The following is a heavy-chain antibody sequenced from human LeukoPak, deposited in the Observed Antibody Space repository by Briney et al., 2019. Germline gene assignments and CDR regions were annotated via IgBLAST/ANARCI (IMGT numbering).Heavy chain of an antibody. D-gene: IGHD2-15*01. CDR3: ARSLLGSCTGGTCYIDYYGMDV. J-gene: IGHJ6*02. CDR1: GFSFSSYS. Sequence: GGSLRLSCATSGFSFSSYSLNWVRQAPGKGLEWVSSISSSAAYIFYADSLKGRFTISRDNAKNSLYLQMNSLRAEDTAVYYCARSLLGSCTGGTCYIDYYGMDVWGQGTTVTVSS. V-gene: IGHV3-21*01. CDR2: ISSSAAYI.